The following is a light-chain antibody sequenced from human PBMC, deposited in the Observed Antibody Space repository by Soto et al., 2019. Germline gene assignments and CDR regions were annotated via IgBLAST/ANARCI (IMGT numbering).Light chain of an antibody. V-gene: IGKV3-15*01. CDR1: QRVYSN. CDR2: GAS. CDR3: QQYTNWPPNT. J-gene: IGKJ5*01. Sequence: EILMTQSPDTLSVSTGESATLSFSASQRVYSNLAWYQQRPGQAPRLLIYGASTRATGVPARFSGRGSGTEFTLTISSLQSEDFAVYYCQQYTNWPPNTFGQGTRLEIK.